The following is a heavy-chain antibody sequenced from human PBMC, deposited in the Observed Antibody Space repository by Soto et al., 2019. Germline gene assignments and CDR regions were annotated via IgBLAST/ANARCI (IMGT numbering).Heavy chain of an antibody. V-gene: IGHV3-64D*06. CDR2: VSTSGRST. CDR3: VKQAHGLDGVAFDY. D-gene: IGHD2-15*01. CDR1: VFIVREST. Sequence: GSLRLSCSASVFIVRESTIYWVRQVPGKGLEAISAVSTSGRSTYYADSVKDRFTISRDNSKNTLFLQMGSLRPEDTAIYYCVKQAHGLDGVAFDYWGQGTQVTVSS. J-gene: IGHJ4*02.